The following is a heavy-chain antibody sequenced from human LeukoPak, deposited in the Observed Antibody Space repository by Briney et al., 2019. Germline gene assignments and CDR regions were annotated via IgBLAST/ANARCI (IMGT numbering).Heavy chain of an antibody. CDR3: ARDRIQCCTNGVCYSDY. J-gene: IGHJ4*02. CDR2: ISAYNGNT. Sequence: ASVKVSCKASGYTFTSYGISWVRQAPGQGLEWMGWISAYNGNTNYAQELQGRVTMTTDTSTSTAYMELRSLRSDDTAVYYCARDRIQCCTNGVCYSDYWGQGTLVTVSS. D-gene: IGHD2-8*01. V-gene: IGHV1-18*01. CDR1: GYTFTSYG.